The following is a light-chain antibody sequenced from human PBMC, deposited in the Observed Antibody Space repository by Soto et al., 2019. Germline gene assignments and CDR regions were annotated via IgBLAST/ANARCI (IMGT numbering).Light chain of an antibody. J-gene: IGKJ2*01. Sequence: DIVMTQSPDSLAVSLGERATINCKSSQSVLYNSNNKNYVAWYQQKPGQPPKLLINWASTRESGVPDRFSGSGSGTDFTLTISSLQAEDVAVYFCQQYLTTPFTFGQGTRLEIK. CDR2: WAS. CDR1: QSVLYNSNNKNY. CDR3: QQYLTTPFT. V-gene: IGKV4-1*01.